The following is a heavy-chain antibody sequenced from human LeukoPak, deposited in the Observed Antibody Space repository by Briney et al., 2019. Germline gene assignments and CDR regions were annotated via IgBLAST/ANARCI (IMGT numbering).Heavy chain of an antibody. CDR2: ISGSGSDI. J-gene: IGHJ4*02. CDR3: TRDPRLVDY. Sequence: GGSLRLSCEASGFNFSDFYMTWLRQAPGKGLEWVSYISGSGSDINYADSVKGRFTISRDNAENSLYLQMNSLRAEDTAMYYCTRDPRLVDYWGQGTLVTVSS. CDR1: GFNFSDFY. V-gene: IGHV3-11*01.